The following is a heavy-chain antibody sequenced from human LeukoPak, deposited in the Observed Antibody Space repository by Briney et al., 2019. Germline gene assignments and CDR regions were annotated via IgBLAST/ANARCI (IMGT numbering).Heavy chain of an antibody. V-gene: IGHV1-69-2*01. CDR2: VDPEDGET. CDR3: ATVRYFGTLPPGRITIFGVVTDAFDI. Sequence: ASVKVSCKVSGYTFTDYYMHWVQQAPGKGLEWMGLVDPEDGETIYAEKFQGRVTITAHTSTDTAYMELSSLRSEDTAVYYCATVRYFGTLPPGRITIFGVVTDAFDIWGQGTMVTVSS. D-gene: IGHD3-3*01. CDR1: GYTFTDYY. J-gene: IGHJ3*02.